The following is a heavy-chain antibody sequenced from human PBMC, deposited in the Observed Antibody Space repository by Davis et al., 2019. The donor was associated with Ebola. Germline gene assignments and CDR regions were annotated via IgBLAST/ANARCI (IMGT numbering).Heavy chain of an antibody. D-gene: IGHD5-18*01. CDR1: GFNFRSYW. CDR3: VPGTWI. J-gene: IGHJ4*02. Sequence: GESLKISCAASGFNFRSYWMGWVRQAPGKGLEWVANINQDGSEPKYVDSVKGRFTISRDNAKNSLYLQMNSLRAEDTAIYYCVPGTWIRGQGTLVTVSS. CDR2: INQDGSEP. V-gene: IGHV3-7*03.